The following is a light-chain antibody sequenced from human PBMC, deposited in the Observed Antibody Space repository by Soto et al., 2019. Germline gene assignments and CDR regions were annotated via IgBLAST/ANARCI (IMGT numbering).Light chain of an antibody. V-gene: IGKV4-1*01. CDR1: QSVFSISNYKDY. J-gene: IGKJ1*01. CDR3: QQYYRTPPWT. CDR2: WAA. Sequence: DIVMTQSPDSLAVSLGERATINCKSSQSVFSISNYKDYLAWYQQKPGQPPKLLIYWAATRESGVPDRFSGSGSGTDFTLTSRSLQAEDVAVYYCQQYYRTPPWTFGQGTKVEIK.